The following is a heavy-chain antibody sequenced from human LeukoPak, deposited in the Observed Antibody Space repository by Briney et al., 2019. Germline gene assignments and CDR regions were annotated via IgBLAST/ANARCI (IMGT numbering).Heavy chain of an antibody. CDR1: GGSISSYY. J-gene: IGHJ6*03. V-gene: IGHV4-59*01. CDR3: AKKGYSSSWYEASYYYYYMDV. CDR2: IYYSGST. Sequence: PSETLSLTCTVSGGSISSYYWSWIRQPPGKGLEWIGYIYYSGSTNYNPSLKSRVTISVDTSKNQFSLKLSSVTAADTAVYYCAKKGYSSSWYEASYYYYYMDVWGKGTTVTVSS. D-gene: IGHD6-13*01.